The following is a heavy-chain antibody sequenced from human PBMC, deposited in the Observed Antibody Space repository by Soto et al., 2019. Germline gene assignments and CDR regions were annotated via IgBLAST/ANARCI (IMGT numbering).Heavy chain of an antibody. CDR2: ISAYSGNS. D-gene: IGHD2-15*01. J-gene: IGHJ5*02. Sequence: ASVKVSCKASGYTFTSYGISWVRQAPGQGLEWMGWISAYSGNSMYAQKLQGRVTMTTDTSTSTAYMELRGLTSDDTAMYYCARDKVVVAATPTSFDPRGQGTLVTVSS. CDR3: ARDKVVVAATPTSFDP. V-gene: IGHV1-18*01. CDR1: GYTFTSYG.